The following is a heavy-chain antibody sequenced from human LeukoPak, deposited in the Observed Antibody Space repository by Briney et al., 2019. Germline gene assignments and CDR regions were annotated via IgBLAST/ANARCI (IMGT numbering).Heavy chain of an antibody. D-gene: IGHD2-15*01. V-gene: IGHV3-30*19. CDR2: ISYDGSNK. Sequence: GGSLRLSCAASGFTFSSYGMHWVRQAPGKGLEWVAVISYDGSNKYYADSVKGRFTISRDNSKNTLYLQMNSLRAEDTAVYYCARDSLDSTADYWGQGTLVTVSS. J-gene: IGHJ4*02. CDR1: GFTFSSYG. CDR3: ARDSLDSTADY.